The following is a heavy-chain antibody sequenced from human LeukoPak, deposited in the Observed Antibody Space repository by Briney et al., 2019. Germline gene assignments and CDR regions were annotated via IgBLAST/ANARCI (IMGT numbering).Heavy chain of an antibody. CDR1: GFTFSSYG. CDR2: ISYDGSNK. D-gene: IGHD1-26*01. Sequence: GGSLRLSCAASGFTFSSYGMHWVRQAPGKGLEWVAVISYDGSNKYYADSVKGRFTISRDNSKNTLYLQMNSLRAEDTAAYYCAKEWELHPFDYWGQGTLVTVSS. V-gene: IGHV3-30*18. J-gene: IGHJ4*02. CDR3: AKEWELHPFDY.